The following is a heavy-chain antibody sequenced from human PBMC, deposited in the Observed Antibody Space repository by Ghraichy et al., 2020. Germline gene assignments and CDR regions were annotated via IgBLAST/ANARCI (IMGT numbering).Heavy chain of an antibody. J-gene: IGHJ4*02. CDR3: AKDRSWATGGPALG. D-gene: IGHD5-12*01. CDR1: GFTFSSYG. V-gene: IGHV3-30*18. Sequence: GGVLRLSCAASGFTFSSYGMHWVRQAPGKGLEWVAVISYDGSNKYYADSVKGRFTISRDNSKNTLYLQMNSLRAEDTAVYYCAKDRSWATGGPALGWGQGTLVTVSS. CDR2: ISYDGSNK.